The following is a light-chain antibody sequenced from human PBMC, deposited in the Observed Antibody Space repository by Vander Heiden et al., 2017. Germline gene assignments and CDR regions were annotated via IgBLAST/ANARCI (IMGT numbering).Light chain of an antibody. CDR1: QSLLHSNGYNY. Sequence: DIVMSQSPLYLLVTPGDPATISYRSCQSLLHSNGYNYLDWYLQKPGQSQQLLIYLGSNQASGVPDRFSGSGSGTDFTLKVSRVEAEDVGVYYCMQGLQSHFSFGPGTKVEIK. CDR2: LGS. CDR3: MQGLQSHFS. J-gene: IGKJ3*01. V-gene: IGKV2-28*01.